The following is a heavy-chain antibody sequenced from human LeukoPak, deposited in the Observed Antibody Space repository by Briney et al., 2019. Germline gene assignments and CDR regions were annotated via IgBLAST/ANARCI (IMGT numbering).Heavy chain of an antibody. V-gene: IGHV3-48*01. J-gene: IGHJ4*02. Sequence: PGGSPRLSCAASGFTFSTYSMNWVRQAPGKGLEWVSYISSSSSPIYYADSVKGRFTISRDNAKNSLYLQMNSLKTDDTAVYYCTRASLSGSYFFYWGQGALVTVSS. CDR3: TRASLSGSYFFY. CDR2: ISSSSSPI. CDR1: GFTFSTYS. D-gene: IGHD1-26*01.